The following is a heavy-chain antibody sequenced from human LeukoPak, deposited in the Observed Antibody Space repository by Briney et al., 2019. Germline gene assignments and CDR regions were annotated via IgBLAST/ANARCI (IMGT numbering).Heavy chain of an antibody. Sequence: GGSLRLSCAASGFTFSSYWMSWVRQAPGKGLEGVANIKQEGSEKYYVDSVKGRFTISRDNAKNSLYLQMNSLRAEDTAVYYCAREGYYDSSGYGGNNWFDPWGQGTLVTVSS. CDR3: AREGYYDSSGYGGNNWFDP. J-gene: IGHJ5*02. V-gene: IGHV3-7*01. CDR2: IKQEGSEK. CDR1: GFTFSSYW. D-gene: IGHD3-22*01.